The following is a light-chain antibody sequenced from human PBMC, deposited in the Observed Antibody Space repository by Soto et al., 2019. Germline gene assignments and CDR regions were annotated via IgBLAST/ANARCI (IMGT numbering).Light chain of an antibody. V-gene: IGKV3-15*01. CDR3: QQYNDWPPWT. J-gene: IGKJ1*01. CDR1: QSVNSK. Sequence: IVMTQSPATLSVSRGERATLXXRASQSVNSKLAWYQQKPGQAPRLLXYGASTRATGIPARFSGSGSGTEFTLTISSLQSEDFAVYYCQQYNDWPPWTFGQGTKVDIK. CDR2: GAS.